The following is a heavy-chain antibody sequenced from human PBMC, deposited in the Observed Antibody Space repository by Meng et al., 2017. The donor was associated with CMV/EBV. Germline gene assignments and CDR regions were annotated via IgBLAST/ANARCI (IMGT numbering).Heavy chain of an antibody. Sequence: ETLSLTCAASGFTFSSDSMNWVRQAPGKGLEWVSYISSSSSTIYYADSVKGRFTISRDNAKNSLYLQMNSLRAEDTAVYYCARVHIVADAIRWDYFDYWGQGTLVTVSS. CDR2: ISSSSSTI. CDR3: ARVHIVADAIRWDYFDY. J-gene: IGHJ4*02. D-gene: IGHD2-15*01. CDR1: GFTFSSDS. V-gene: IGHV3-48*04.